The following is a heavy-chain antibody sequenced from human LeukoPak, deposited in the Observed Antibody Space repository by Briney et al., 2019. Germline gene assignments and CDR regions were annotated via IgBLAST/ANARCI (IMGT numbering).Heavy chain of an antibody. J-gene: IGHJ5*02. CDR3: AGQYGDYVPWFGP. Sequence: SETLSLTCTVSGGSISSSSYYWGWIRQPPGKGLEWIGSIYYSGSTYYNPSLKSRVTISVDTSKNQFSLKLSSVTAADTAVYYCAGQYGDYVPWFGPWGQGTLVTVSS. CDR2: IYYSGST. CDR1: GGSISSSSYY. D-gene: IGHD4-17*01. V-gene: IGHV4-39*01.